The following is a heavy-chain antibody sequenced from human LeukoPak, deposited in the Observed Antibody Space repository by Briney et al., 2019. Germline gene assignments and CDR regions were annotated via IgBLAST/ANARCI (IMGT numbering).Heavy chain of an antibody. CDR1: GYTFTSYW. J-gene: IGHJ4*02. CDR3: ARRPAYCGGDCYFADY. Sequence: GESLKISCKGSGYTFTSYWIGWVRRMPGKGLEWMGIFYPGDSDTRYSPSFQGQVTISADKSISTAYLQWSSLKASDTAMYYCARRPAYCGGDCYFADYWGQGTLVTVSS. D-gene: IGHD2-21*01. V-gene: IGHV5-51*01. CDR2: FYPGDSDT.